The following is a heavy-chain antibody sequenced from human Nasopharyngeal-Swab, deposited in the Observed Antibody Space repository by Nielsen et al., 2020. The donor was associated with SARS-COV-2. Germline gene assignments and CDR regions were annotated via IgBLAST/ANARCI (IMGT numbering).Heavy chain of an antibody. D-gene: IGHD6-25*01. CDR3: AGGSAAGPYYYYYGMDV. CDR1: GCTFSSYS. V-gene: IGHV3-21*01. CDR2: ISSSSSYI. Sequence: SLRLYRAFCGCTFSSYSMNWVRQAPGKGLEWVSSISSSSSYIYYADSVKGRFTISRDNAKNSLYLQMNSLRAEDTAVYYCAGGSAAGPYYYYYGMDVWGQGTTVTVSS. J-gene: IGHJ6*02.